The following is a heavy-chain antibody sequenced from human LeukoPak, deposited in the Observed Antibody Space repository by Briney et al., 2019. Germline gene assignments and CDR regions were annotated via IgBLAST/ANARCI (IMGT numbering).Heavy chain of an antibody. J-gene: IGHJ4*02. Sequence: PGGSLRLSCAASGFTFSDYEINWVRQGPGKGLEWVSCISTSGSTTYYADSVKGRFTISRDNAKNSLFLQMNTLTAEDTAVYYCARGALHVFDYWGQGTPVTVSS. D-gene: IGHD3-10*02. CDR2: ISTSGSTT. CDR3: ARGALHVFDY. CDR1: GFTFSDYE. V-gene: IGHV3-48*03.